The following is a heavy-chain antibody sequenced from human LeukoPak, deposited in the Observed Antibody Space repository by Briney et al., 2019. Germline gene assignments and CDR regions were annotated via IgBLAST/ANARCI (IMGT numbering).Heavy chain of an antibody. D-gene: IGHD3-3*01. CDR1: GFTFSSYG. CDR2: IWYDGSNK. J-gene: IGHJ6*04. V-gene: IGHV3-33*01. Sequence: PGRSLRLSCAASGFTFSSYGMHWVRQAPGKGLEWVAVIWYDGSNKYYADSVKGRFTISRGNSKNTLYLQTNSLRAEDTAVYYCARSLEDYYYYGMDVWGKGTTVTVSS. CDR3: ARSLEDYYYYGMDV.